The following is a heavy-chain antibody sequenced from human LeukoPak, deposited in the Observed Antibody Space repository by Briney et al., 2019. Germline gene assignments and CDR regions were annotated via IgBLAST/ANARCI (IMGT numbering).Heavy chain of an antibody. V-gene: IGHV1-69*05. D-gene: IGHD1-26*01. J-gene: IGHJ4*02. Sequence: SVKVSCKASGGTFSTYAINWVRQAPGQGLEWMGGTIPIFGTANYAQKFQGRVTITTDESTSTAYMELSSLRSEDTAVYYCARVFARSGEIRGSYYYYWGQGTLVTVSS. CDR2: TIPIFGTA. CDR1: GGTFSTYA. CDR3: ARVFARSGEIRGSYYYY.